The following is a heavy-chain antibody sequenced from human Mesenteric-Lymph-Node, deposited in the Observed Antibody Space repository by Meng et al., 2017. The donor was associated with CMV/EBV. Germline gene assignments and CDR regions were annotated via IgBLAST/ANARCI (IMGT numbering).Heavy chain of an antibody. J-gene: IGHJ4*02. CDR3: AKEGGGVTYYFDY. CDR2: ISGSGGST. Sequence: GESLKISCAASGFNVSSNYMSWVRQAPGKGLEWVSAISGSGGSTYYADSVKGRFTISRDNSKNTLYLQMNSLRAEDTAVYYCAKEGGGVTYYFDYWGQGTLVTVSS. V-gene: IGHV3-23*01. CDR1: GFNVSSNY. D-gene: IGHD1-26*01.